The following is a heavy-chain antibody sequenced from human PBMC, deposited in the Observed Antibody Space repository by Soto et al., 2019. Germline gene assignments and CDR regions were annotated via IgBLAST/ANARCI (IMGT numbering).Heavy chain of an antibody. CDR2: INPNSGGT. J-gene: IGHJ6*02. Sequence: ASVKVSCKASGYTFTGYYMHWVRQAPGQGLEWMGWINPNSGGTNYAQKFQGRVTMTRDTSISTAYMELSRLRSDDTAVYYCARDTQWLVLYGMDVWGQGTTVTVSS. D-gene: IGHD6-19*01. V-gene: IGHV1-2*02. CDR1: GYTFTGYY. CDR3: ARDTQWLVLYGMDV.